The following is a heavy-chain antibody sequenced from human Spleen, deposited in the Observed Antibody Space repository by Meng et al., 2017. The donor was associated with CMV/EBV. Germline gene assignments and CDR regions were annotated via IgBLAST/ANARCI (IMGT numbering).Heavy chain of an antibody. CDR2: INPNSGGT. V-gene: IGHV1-2*02. J-gene: IGHJ5*02. CDR3: ARDKAGITGWFDP. CDR1: GYTFTGYY. Sequence: ASVKVSCKASGYTFTGYYMHWVRQAPGQGLEWMGWINPNSGGTNYAQKFQGRVTMTRDTSISTAYMELSRLRSDDTAVYYCARDKAGITGWFDPWGQGPRSPSPQ. D-gene: IGHD1-20*01.